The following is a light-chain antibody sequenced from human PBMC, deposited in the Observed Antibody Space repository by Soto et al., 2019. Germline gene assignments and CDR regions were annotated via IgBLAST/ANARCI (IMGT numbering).Light chain of an antibody. V-gene: IGKV1-39*01. CDR2: AAS. J-gene: IGKJ5*01. CDR3: QQSYSTPPT. Sequence: DIQITHSPSSLSASVGDTVTITCRASQSISSYLNWYQQKPGKAPKLLIYAASSLQSGVPSRFSGSGSGTDFTLTISSLQPEDFATYYCQQSYSTPPTFGQGTRLEIK. CDR1: QSISSY.